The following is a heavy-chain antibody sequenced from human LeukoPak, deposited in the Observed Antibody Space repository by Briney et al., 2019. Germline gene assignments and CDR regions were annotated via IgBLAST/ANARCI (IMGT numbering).Heavy chain of an antibody. CDR1: GGSISSGDYS. CDR3: ARLLLYYYDSSGFDY. V-gene: IGHV4-30-4*01. D-gene: IGHD3-22*01. Sequence: SETLSLTCTVSGGSISSGDYSWSWIRQPPGKGLEWIGYIYYSGSTYYNPSLKSRVTISVDTSKNQFSLKLSSVTAADTAVYYCARLLLYYYDSSGFDYWGQGTLVTVSS. J-gene: IGHJ4*02. CDR2: IYYSGST.